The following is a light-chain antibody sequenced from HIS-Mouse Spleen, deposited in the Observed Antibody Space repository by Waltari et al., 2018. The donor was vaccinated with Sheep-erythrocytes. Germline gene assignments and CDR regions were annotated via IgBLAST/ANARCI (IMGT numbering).Light chain of an antibody. J-gene: IGLJ3*02. Sequence: QSALTQPRSVSGSPGQSVTISCTGTSSDVGCYNYVSWYQQHPGKAPKLMIYDVSKRPSGIPERFSGSNSGNTATLTISGTQAMDEADYYCQAWDSSTAWVFGGGTKLTVL. CDR1: SSDVGCYNY. CDR3: QAWDSSTAWV. CDR2: DVS. V-gene: IGLV2-11*01.